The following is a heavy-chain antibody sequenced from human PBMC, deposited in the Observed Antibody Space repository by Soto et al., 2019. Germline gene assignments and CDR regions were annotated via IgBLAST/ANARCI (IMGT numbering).Heavy chain of an antibody. Sequence: SVKVSCKAYGVTFSSYSISWVRQAPGQGLEWMGGIIPIFGTANYAQKFQGRVTITADKSTSTAYMELSSLRSEDTAVYYCARDLKYYYDSSGRYGMDVWGQGTTVTVSS. CDR2: IIPIFGTA. J-gene: IGHJ6*02. V-gene: IGHV1-69*06. CDR3: ARDLKYYYDSSGRYGMDV. D-gene: IGHD3-22*01. CDR1: GVTFSSYS.